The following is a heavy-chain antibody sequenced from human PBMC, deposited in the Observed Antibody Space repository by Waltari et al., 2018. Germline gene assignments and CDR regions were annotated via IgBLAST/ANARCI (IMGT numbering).Heavy chain of an antibody. D-gene: IGHD4-4*01. V-gene: IGHV4-59*13. CDR3: ARDRTATAQADY. J-gene: IGHJ4*02. CDR2: IYYSGST. CDR1: GGSISSYY. Sequence: QVQLQESGPGLVKPSETLSLTCTVSGGSISSYYWSWIRQPPGEGLVWSGYIYYSGSTNDTPSIKSRVNISVDTSKNQFALKVSSVTAADTAVYYCARDRTATAQADYWGQGTLVTVSS.